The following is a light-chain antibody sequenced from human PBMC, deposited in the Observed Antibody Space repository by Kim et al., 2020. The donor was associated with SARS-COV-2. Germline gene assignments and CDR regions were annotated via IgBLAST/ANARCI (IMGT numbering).Light chain of an antibody. J-gene: IGKJ4*01. CDR3: QQYNSWPLT. CDR2: GAS. V-gene: IGKV3-15*01. Sequence: SVSPGERAPLSCRASQTISNNLAGYQQKPGQAPRLLIYGASTRATGSPAWFSGSGSGTEFTLTISSLQSEDFAVYYCQQYNSWPLTFGGGTKLEIK. CDR1: QTISNN.